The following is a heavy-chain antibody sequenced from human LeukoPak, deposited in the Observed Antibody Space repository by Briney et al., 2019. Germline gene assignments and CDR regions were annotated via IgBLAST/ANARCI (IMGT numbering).Heavy chain of an antibody. V-gene: IGHV3-23*01. J-gene: IGHJ4*02. Sequence: ETLSLTCAVSGGSISSSNWWSWVRQPPGKGLEWVSVIGRNGENRYYADSVKGRFTISRDNSKNTLYLQMNSLKVADTAVYYCAKDRHDYGDYAFDSWGQGTLATVSS. CDR3: AKDRHDYGDYAFDS. CDR2: IGRNGENR. CDR1: GGSISSSN. D-gene: IGHD4-17*01.